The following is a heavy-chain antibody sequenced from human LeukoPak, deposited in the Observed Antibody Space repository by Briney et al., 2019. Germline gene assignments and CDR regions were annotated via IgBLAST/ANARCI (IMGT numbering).Heavy chain of an antibody. D-gene: IGHD2-2*01. CDR2: ISGSGGST. Sequence: GGSLRLSCAASGFTFSSYAMSWVRQAPGKGLEWVSAISGSGGSTYYADSVKGRFTISRDNSKNPLYLQMNSLRAEDTAVYYCAKAGIVVVPAATLGYFDLWGRGTLVTVSS. V-gene: IGHV3-23*01. J-gene: IGHJ2*01. CDR1: GFTFSSYA. CDR3: AKAGIVVVPAATLGYFDL.